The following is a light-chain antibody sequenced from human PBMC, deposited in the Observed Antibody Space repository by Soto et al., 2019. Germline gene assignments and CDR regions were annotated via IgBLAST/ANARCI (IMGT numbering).Light chain of an antibody. Sequence: DIPMTQSPSILSASVGDRVTITCRASQSISGWLAWYQQKPGKAPKLLIYKASTLKSGVPSRFSGSGSGTEFTLTISSLQPDDFATYYCQQYNSYSYTFGQGTKLEIK. J-gene: IGKJ2*01. CDR3: QQYNSYSYT. CDR1: QSISGW. CDR2: KAS. V-gene: IGKV1-5*03.